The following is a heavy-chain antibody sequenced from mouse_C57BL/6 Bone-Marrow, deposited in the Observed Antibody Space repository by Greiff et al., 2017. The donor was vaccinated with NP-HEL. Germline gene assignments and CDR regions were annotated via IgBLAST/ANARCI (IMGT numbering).Heavy chain of an antibody. J-gene: IGHJ2*01. D-gene: IGHD1-1*01. V-gene: IGHV5-4*01. CDR3: ARDRAYYYGTLDY. Sequence: EVKLMESGGGLVKPGGSLKLSCAASGFTFSSYAMSWVRQTPEKRLEWVATISDGGSYTYYPDNVKGRFTISRDNAKKNLYLQMSHLKSEDTAMYYCARDRAYYYGTLDYWGQGTTLTVSS. CDR2: ISDGGSYT. CDR1: GFTFSSYA.